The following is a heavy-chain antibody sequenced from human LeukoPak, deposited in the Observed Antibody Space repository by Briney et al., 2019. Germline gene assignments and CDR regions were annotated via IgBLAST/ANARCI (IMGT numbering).Heavy chain of an antibody. CDR2: INLESGGT. V-gene: IGHV1-2*02. CDR1: EYTFTGYY. D-gene: IGHD1-26*01. J-gene: IGHJ4*02. CDR3: ARDPGSYLDY. Sequence: ASVKVSCKASEYTFTGYYMHWVRQAPGQGLEWMGWINLESGGTNYAQKLQGRVTMTTDTSTSTAYMELRSLRSDDTAVYYCARDPGSYLDYWGQGTLVTVSS.